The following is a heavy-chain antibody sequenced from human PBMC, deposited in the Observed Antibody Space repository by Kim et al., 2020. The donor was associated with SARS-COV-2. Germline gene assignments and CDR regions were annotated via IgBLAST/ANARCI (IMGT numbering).Heavy chain of an antibody. CDR3: AMSGVVVITRLDY. J-gene: IGHJ4*02. V-gene: IGHV3-23*01. D-gene: IGHD3-22*01. Sequence: ADSGKGRFTISRDNSKNTLYMQINSLRAEDTAVYYCAMSGVVVITRLDYWGQGTLVTVSS.